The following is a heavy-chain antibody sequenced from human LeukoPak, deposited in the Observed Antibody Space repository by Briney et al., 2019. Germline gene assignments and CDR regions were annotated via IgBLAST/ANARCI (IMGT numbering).Heavy chain of an antibody. CDR2: ISYDGSNK. D-gene: IGHD3-3*01. V-gene: IGHV3-30-3*01. Sequence: GGSLRLSCAASGFTFSSYAMHWVRQAPGKGLEWVAVISYDGSNKYYADSVKGRFTISRDNSKNTLYLQMNSLRAEDTAVYYCATGPYYDFWGGYYNWGQGTLVTVSS. CDR1: GFTFSSYA. J-gene: IGHJ4*02. CDR3: ATGPYYDFWGGYYN.